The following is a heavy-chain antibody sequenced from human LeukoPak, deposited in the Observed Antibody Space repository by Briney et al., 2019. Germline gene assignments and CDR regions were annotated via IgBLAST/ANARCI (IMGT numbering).Heavy chain of an antibody. Sequence: PSETLSLTCAVYGGSFSGYYWGWIRQPPGKGLQWIGEITHNGYTNYNPALKSRVTISIDTSKNEFSLKASSVTAADMAIYYCAASGGPINWFDPWGQGTLVTVSS. J-gene: IGHJ5*02. D-gene: IGHD3-10*01. V-gene: IGHV4-34*01. CDR1: GGSFSGYY. CDR2: ITHNGYT. CDR3: AASGGPINWFDP.